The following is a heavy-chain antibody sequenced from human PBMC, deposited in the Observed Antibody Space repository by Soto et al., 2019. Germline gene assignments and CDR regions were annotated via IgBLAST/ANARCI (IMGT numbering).Heavy chain of an antibody. CDR2: IYYSGNT. V-gene: IGHV4-61*08. CDR1: GGSVSSGDYY. J-gene: IGHJ5*02. CDR3: ARIPVDTSMIYWLDP. D-gene: IGHD5-18*01. Sequence: QVQLQESGPGLVKPSETLSLTYTVSGGSVSSGDYYWSWIRQPPGKGLEWIGYIYYSGNTNYNPSLKSRVIISVDTSKNLFSLKLTSVTAADTAVYYCARIPVDTSMIYWLDPWGQGTLVTVSS.